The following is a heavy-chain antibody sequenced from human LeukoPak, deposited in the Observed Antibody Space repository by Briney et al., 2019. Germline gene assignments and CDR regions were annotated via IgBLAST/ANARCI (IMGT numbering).Heavy chain of an antibody. D-gene: IGHD6-19*01. J-gene: IGHJ4*02. V-gene: IGHV1-69*13. CDR3: ARSEYSSDPPDY. Sequence: GASVKVSCKASGGTLSSDAISWVRQAPGQGLEWMGGIIPIFGTANYAQKFQGRVTITADESTSTAYMELSSLRSEDTAVYYCARSEYSSDPPDYWGLGTLVTVSS. CDR1: GGTLSSDA. CDR2: IIPIFGTA.